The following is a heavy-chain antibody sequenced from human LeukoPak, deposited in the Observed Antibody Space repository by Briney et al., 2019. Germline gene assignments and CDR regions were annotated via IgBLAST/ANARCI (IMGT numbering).Heavy chain of an antibody. D-gene: IGHD1-26*01. J-gene: IGHJ4*02. Sequence: PGGSLRLSCAASGFTFSSYSMNWVRQAPGKGLEWVSSITEFGATTYYADSVRGRFTVSRDNSKNTLYLQMNSLRAEDTAVYYCAKDLYSGSYYPFDYWGQGTLVTVSS. V-gene: IGHV3-23*01. CDR3: AKDLYSGSYYPFDY. CDR1: GFTFSSYS. CDR2: ITEFGATT.